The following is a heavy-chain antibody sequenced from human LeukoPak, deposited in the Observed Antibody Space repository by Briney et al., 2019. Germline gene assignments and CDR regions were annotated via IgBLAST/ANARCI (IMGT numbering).Heavy chain of an antibody. D-gene: IGHD3-3*01. CDR3: ARDSRFLANYYYYGMDV. CDR1: GGSFSGYY. CDR2: INHSGST. J-gene: IGHJ6*02. Sequence: SETLSLTCAVYGGSFSGYYWSWIRQPPGKGLEWIGEINHSGSTNYNPSLKSRVTISVDTSKNQLSLKLSSVTAADTAVYYCARDSRFLANYYYYGMDVWGQGTTVTVSS. V-gene: IGHV4-34*01.